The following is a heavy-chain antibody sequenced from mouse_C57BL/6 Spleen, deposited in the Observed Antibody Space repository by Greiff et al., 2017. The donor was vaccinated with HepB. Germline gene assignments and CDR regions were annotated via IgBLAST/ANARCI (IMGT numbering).Heavy chain of an antibody. V-gene: IGHV1-69*01. Sequence: VQLQQPGAELVMPGASVKLSCKASGYTFTSYWMHWVKQRPGQGLEWIGEIDPSDSYTNYNQKFKGKSTLTVDKSSSTAYMQLSSLTSEDSAVYYCARRHFDGYPWFAYWGQGTLVTVSA. CDR1: GYTFTSYW. D-gene: IGHD2-3*01. CDR2: IDPSDSYT. CDR3: ARRHFDGYPWFAY. J-gene: IGHJ3*01.